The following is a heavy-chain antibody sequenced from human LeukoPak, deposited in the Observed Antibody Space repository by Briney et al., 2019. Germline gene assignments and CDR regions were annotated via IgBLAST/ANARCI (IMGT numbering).Heavy chain of an antibody. CDR1: GFTFDDYA. V-gene: IGHV3-9*01. Sequence: LAGGSLRLSCAASGFTFDDYAMHWVRQAPGKGLEWASGISWNSGSIGYADSVKGRFTISRDNAKNSLYLQMNSLRAEDTAVYYCARDSPPYYYGSGSLEFDYWGQGTLVTVSS. CDR2: ISWNSGSI. D-gene: IGHD3-10*01. J-gene: IGHJ4*02. CDR3: ARDSPPYYYGSGSLEFDY.